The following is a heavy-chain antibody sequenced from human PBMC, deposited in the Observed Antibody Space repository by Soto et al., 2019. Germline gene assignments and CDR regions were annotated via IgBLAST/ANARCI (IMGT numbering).Heavy chain of an antibody. CDR1: GYSISSGYY. V-gene: IGHV4-38-2*02. CDR2: IYHSGST. D-gene: IGHD3-16*02. Sequence: SETLSLTCAVSGYSISSGYYWGWIRQPPGKGLEWIGSIYHSGSTYYNPSLKSRVTISVDTSKNQFSLKLSSVTAADTAVYYCARDRSFMMITFGGVIAEGLFDYWGQGTLVTVSS. CDR3: ARDRSFMMITFGGVIAEGLFDY. J-gene: IGHJ4*02.